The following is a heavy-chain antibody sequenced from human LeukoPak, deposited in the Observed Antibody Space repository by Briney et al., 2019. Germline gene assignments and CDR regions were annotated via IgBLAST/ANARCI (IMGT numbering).Heavy chain of an antibody. Sequence: GESLKISCKGSGYSFTSYWIGWVRRMPGKGLEWMGIIYPGDSDTRYSPSFQGQVTISADKSISTAYLQWSSLKASDTAMYYCAGPTYYYDSSGYYYPLYYFDYWGQGTLVTVSS. D-gene: IGHD3-22*01. CDR1: GYSFTSYW. J-gene: IGHJ4*02. CDR3: AGPTYYYDSSGYYYPLYYFDY. CDR2: IYPGDSDT. V-gene: IGHV5-51*01.